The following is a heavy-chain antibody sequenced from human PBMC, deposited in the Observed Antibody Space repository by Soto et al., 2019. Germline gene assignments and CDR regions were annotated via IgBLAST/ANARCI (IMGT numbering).Heavy chain of an antibody. CDR2: TSGSRSRSGYSI. CDR3: ATSGSGGWDFDY. CDR1: GFVFSSYS. V-gene: IGHV3-48*02. Sequence: EVQLVESGGGLIQPGGSLRLSCATSGFVFSSYSMNWARQAPGKGLEWVSYTSGSRSRSGYSIYYADSVKGRFTISRDNAKNSLYLQMNSLRDEDTAVYYCATSGSGGWDFDYWGQGTLVTVSS. J-gene: IGHJ4*02. D-gene: IGHD6-19*01.